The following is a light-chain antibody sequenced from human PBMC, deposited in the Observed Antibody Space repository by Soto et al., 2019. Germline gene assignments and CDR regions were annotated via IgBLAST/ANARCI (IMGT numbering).Light chain of an antibody. CDR1: QSISSW. V-gene: IGKV1-5*01. Sequence: DIQMTQSPSTLSASVGDRVTITCRASQSISSWLAWYQQKPGKAPKLLIYDASSLESGVPSRFSGSVSGTEFTLTISSLQPDDCATYYCQQYNSYPWTFGQGTKVEIK. CDR3: QQYNSYPWT. J-gene: IGKJ1*01. CDR2: DAS.